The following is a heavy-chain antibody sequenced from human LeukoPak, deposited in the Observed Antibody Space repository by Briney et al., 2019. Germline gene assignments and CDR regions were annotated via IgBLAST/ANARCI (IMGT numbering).Heavy chain of an antibody. D-gene: IGHD6-13*01. Sequence: GGSLRLSCAASGFTFSTYSMNWVRQAPGKGLEWVSSINSRSNYIYYADSVKGCFTISRDNAKNSLYLQMSSLRAEDTAVYYCARDEGSSSWYGGLDYWGQGALVTVSS. CDR3: ARDEGSSSWYGGLDY. J-gene: IGHJ4*02. CDR2: INSRSNYI. CDR1: GFTFSTYS. V-gene: IGHV3-21*01.